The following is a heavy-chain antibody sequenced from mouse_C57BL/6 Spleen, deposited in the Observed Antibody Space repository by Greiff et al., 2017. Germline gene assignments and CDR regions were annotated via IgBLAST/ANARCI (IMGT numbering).Heavy chain of an antibody. CDR2: IYPSNGGT. J-gene: IGHJ4*01. Sequence: QVHVKQPGTELVKPGASVKLSCKASGYTFTSYWMHWVKQRPGQGLEWIGNIYPSNGGTNYNEKFKSKATLTVDKSSSTAYMQLSSLTSEDSAVYYCARGAVTTPRGYWGQGTSVTVSS. D-gene: IGHD2-2*01. CDR1: GYTFTSYW. CDR3: ARGAVTTPRGY. V-gene: IGHV1-53*01.